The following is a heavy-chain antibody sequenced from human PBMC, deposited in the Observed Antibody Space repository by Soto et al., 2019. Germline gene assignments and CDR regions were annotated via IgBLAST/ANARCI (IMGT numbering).Heavy chain of an antibody. V-gene: IGHV4-61*01. CDR1: GGSVSTGSYD. CDR2: IFFTGSA. CDR3: ARDGHGMDV. J-gene: IGHJ6*02. Sequence: SETLSLTCTVSGGSVSTGSYDWSWIRQPPGKGLEWIGKIFFTGSAHYNPSLRNRVTMSVDTSKDQFSLTLTSVTAEDTAVYYCARDGHGMDVWGQGTTVTVSS.